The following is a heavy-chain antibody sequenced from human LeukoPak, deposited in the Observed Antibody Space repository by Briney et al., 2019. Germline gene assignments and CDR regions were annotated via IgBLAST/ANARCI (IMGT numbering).Heavy chain of an antibody. V-gene: IGHV1-69*01. D-gene: IGHD5-12*01. CDR2: IIPIFGTA. Sequence: GSSVKVSCKASGGTFSSYAISWVRQAPGQGLEWMGGIIPIFGTANYAQKFQGRVTITPDESTSTAYMELSRLRSEDTAVYYCARGYSGYDWICNYWGQGTLVTVSS. CDR3: ARGYSGYDWICNY. CDR1: GGTFSSYA. J-gene: IGHJ4*02.